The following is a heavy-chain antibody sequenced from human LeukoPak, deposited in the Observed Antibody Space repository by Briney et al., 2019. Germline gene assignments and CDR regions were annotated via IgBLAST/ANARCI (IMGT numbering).Heavy chain of an antibody. CDR3: AGGYDYVWGSSEFDY. CDR2: INPNSGGT. CDR1: GYTFTGYY. D-gene: IGHD3-16*01. V-gene: IGHV1-2*04. J-gene: IGHJ4*02. Sequence: ASVKVSCKASGYTFTGYYMHWVRQAPGQGLEWMGWINPNSGGTNYAQKFQGWVTMTRDTSISTAYMELSRLRFDDTAVYYCAGGYDYVWGSSEFDYWGQGTLVTVSS.